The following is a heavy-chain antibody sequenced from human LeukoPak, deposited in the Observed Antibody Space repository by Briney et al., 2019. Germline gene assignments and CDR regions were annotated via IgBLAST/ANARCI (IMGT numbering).Heavy chain of an antibody. Sequence: SETLSLTCTVSGGSISSYYWSWLRQPPGKGLEWIGYIYYSGSTNYNPSLKSRVTISVDTSKNQFSLKLSSVTAADTAVYYCARVSSWFYFDYWGQGTLVTVSS. CDR1: GGSISSYY. CDR3: ARVSSWFYFDY. D-gene: IGHD6-13*01. J-gene: IGHJ4*02. V-gene: IGHV4-59*01. CDR2: IYYSGST.